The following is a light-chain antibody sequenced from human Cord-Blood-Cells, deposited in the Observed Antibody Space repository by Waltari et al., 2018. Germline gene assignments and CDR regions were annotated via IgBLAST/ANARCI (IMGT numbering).Light chain of an antibody. CDR3: QQFNSYPLT. Sequence: AIQLTQSPSSLSASVGGRVTITCRASQGISSALSWCQQKPGKAPKLLIYDASSLESGVPARFSGSGSGTDFPLTISSLKPEDFATYCCQQFNSYPLTFGGGTKVEIK. J-gene: IGKJ4*01. CDR1: QGISSA. V-gene: IGKV1-13*02. CDR2: DAS.